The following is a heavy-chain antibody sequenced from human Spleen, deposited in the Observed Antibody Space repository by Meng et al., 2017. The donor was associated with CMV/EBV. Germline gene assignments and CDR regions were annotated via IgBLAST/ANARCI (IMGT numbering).Heavy chain of an antibody. D-gene: IGHD5-24*01. Sequence: GESLKISCAASGFTFSSYTMSWVRQAPGKGLEGISGISGSGDRTYYADSVKGRFTISRDNSKNTLYLQMNSLRAEDTAIYYCASLRVAYYLGAFDVWGRGTLVTVSS. CDR3: ASLRVAYYLGAFDV. CDR1: GFTFSSYT. CDR2: ISGSGDRT. J-gene: IGHJ3*01. V-gene: IGHV3-23*01.